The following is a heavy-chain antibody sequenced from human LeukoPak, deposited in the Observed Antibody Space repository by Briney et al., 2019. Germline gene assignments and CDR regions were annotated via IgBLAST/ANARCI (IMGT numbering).Heavy chain of an antibody. CDR3: ARVDAASLAVRY. Sequence: ASVKVSCKASGYTFTGYYLNWVRQAPGQGPEWMGRINPNSGGTNSGQKFQGRVTMTRDTSISTAYLELSSLTFDDTAVYYCARVDAASLAVRYWGQGTLVTVSS. CDR1: GYTFTGYY. CDR2: INPNSGGT. J-gene: IGHJ4*02. V-gene: IGHV1-2*02. D-gene: IGHD6-13*01.